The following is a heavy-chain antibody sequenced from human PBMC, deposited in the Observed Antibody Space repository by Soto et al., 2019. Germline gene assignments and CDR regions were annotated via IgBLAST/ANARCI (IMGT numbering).Heavy chain of an antibody. Sequence: LSLTCTVSGGSISSYYWSWIRQPAGKGLEWIGRIYTSGSTNYNPSLKSRVTMSVDTSKNQFSLKLSSVTAADTAVYYCARDGRYFDWLLGWFDPWGQGTLVTV. D-gene: IGHD3-9*01. CDR3: ARDGRYFDWLLGWFDP. J-gene: IGHJ5*02. V-gene: IGHV4-4*07. CDR1: GGSISSYY. CDR2: IYTSGST.